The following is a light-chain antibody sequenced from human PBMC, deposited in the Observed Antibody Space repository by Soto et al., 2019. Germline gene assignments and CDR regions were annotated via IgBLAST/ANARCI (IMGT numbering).Light chain of an antibody. Sequence: QSVLTQPPSVSGAPGQRVTISCTGSSSNIGAGYDVHWYQRLPGTAPKVLIYGNNNRPSGVPGRFSGSKSGTSASLAITGLQDEDEADYYCQSYDSSLSGSYVFGTGTKLTVL. CDR1: SSNIGAGYD. CDR3: QSYDSSLSGSYV. CDR2: GNN. J-gene: IGLJ1*01. V-gene: IGLV1-40*01.